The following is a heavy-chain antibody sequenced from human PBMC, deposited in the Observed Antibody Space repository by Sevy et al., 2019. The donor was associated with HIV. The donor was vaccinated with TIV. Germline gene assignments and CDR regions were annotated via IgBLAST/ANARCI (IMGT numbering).Heavy chain of an antibody. V-gene: IGHV3-7*01. J-gene: IGHJ4*02. D-gene: IGHD1-26*01. CDR2: INQDGSDK. CDR3: ARYSVSYRD. Sequence: GGSLRLSCAASGFTFSSSWMSWVRQAPGKGLEWVANINQDGSDKYYVDSVKGRFTISRDNAKDSLSLQMNSLRAEDTAVYYCARYSVSYRDWGQRTLVTVSS. CDR1: GFTFSSSW.